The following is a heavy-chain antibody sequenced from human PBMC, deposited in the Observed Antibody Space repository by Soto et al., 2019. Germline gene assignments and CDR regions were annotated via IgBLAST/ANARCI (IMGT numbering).Heavy chain of an antibody. V-gene: IGHV4-30-2*01. D-gene: IGHD6-6*01. J-gene: IGHJ4*02. Sequence: TLALSCTVSGVSISSGSYSWSWIRQPPGKGLEWIGYIYHSGSTYYNPSLKSRVTISVDKSKNQFSLNLTSVTAADTAVYYCARNMAYSTSSGPGYWGQGTLVTVYS. CDR2: IYHSGST. CDR3: ARNMAYSTSSGPGY. CDR1: GVSISSGSYS.